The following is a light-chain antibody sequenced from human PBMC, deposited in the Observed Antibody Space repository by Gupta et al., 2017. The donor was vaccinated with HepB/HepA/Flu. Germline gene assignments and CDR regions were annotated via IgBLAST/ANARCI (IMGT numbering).Light chain of an antibody. J-gene: IGKJ1*01. CDR2: YAS. Sequence: IVLTQPPATLSLSPGERATLSCRASQSVSSYLAWYQQKPGQAPRLLIYYASNRATGIPARFSGSGSGTDFTLTISSRQPEDVAVYYCQQHRNGPPWTFGQGTKVEIK. CDR1: QSVSSY. V-gene: IGKV3-11*01. CDR3: QQHRNGPPWT.